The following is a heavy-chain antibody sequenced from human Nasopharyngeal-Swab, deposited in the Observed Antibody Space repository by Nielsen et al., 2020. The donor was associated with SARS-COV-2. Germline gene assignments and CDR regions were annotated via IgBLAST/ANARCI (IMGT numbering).Heavy chain of an antibody. CDR1: GFTFDDYA. V-gene: IGHV3-9*01. J-gene: IGHJ4*02. CDR2: ISWNSGSI. Sequence: SLKISCAASGFTFDDYAMHWVRQAPGKGLEWVSGISWNSGSIGYADSVKGRFTISRDNAKNSLYLQMNSLRAEDTALYYCASGKWLPDYWGQGTLVTVSS. D-gene: IGHD5-24*01. CDR3: ASGKWLPDY.